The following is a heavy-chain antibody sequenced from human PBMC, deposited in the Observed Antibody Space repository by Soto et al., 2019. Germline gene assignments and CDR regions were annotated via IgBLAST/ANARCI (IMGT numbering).Heavy chain of an antibody. CDR2: IYYSGST. CDR1: GGSISSGGYY. CDR3: ARDSIVVVPAAMQGSNYYYYMDV. V-gene: IGHV4-31*03. Sequence: SETLSLTCTVSGGSISSGGYYWSWIRQHPGKGLEWIGYIYYSGSTYYNPSLKSRVTISVDTSKNQFSLQLSSVNAAGTAVYYCARDSIVVVPAAMQGSNYYYYMDVWGKGTTVTVSS. D-gene: IGHD2-2*01. J-gene: IGHJ6*03.